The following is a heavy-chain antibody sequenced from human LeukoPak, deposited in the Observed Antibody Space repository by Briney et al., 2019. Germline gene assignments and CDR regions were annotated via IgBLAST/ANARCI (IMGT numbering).Heavy chain of an antibody. Sequence: GASVKVSCKVSGYTLTELSMHWVRQAPGKGLEWMGGFDPEDGETIYAQKFQGRVTMTEDTSTDTAYMELSSLRSEDTAVYYCATGVWGSYRPSWYFDLWGRGTLVTVSS. CDR3: ATGVWGSYRPSWYFDL. J-gene: IGHJ2*01. CDR2: FDPEDGET. CDR1: GYTLTELS. D-gene: IGHD3-16*02. V-gene: IGHV1-24*01.